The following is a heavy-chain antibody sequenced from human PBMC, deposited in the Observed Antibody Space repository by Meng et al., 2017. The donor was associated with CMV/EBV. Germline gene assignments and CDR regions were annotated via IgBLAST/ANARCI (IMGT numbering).Heavy chain of an antibody. J-gene: IGHJ5*02. CDR3: AHSWYGFGPNWFDP. CDR2: IYWNDDK. CDR1: GFSLSTSGVG. Sequence: SGPTLVKPTQTLTLTCTFSGFSLSTSGVGVGWIRQPPGKALEWLALIYWNDDKRYSPSLKRRLTITKDTSKNQVFLTMTNMDPVDTATYYCAHSWYGFGPNWFDPWGQGTLVTVSS. D-gene: IGHD3/OR15-3a*01. V-gene: IGHV2-5*01.